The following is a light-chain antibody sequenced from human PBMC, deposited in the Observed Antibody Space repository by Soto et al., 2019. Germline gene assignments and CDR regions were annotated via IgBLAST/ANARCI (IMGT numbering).Light chain of an antibody. Sequence: EIVMTQSPATLSVSPGERVTLSCRASQSISSNLAWYQQKPGQAPSLLMYGTSTRATGTPARFSGSGSGTEFTLTISSLQSEDFAVYYCQQYNTWSSITFGQGTRLEIK. J-gene: IGKJ5*01. CDR3: QQYNTWSSIT. CDR2: GTS. V-gene: IGKV3-15*01. CDR1: QSISSN.